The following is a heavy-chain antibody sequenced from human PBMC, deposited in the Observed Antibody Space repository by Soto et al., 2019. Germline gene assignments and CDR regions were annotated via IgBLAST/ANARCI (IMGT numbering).Heavy chain of an antibody. Sequence: CVRQAPGRGLEGVSATSGSGGITYYADSVKGRFTISIDNSKNTLDLQMNSLRAEDTAVYYCAKAKPAGCYGNVTCYYDFDDLAQGSMVTVAS. V-gene: IGHV3-23*01. CDR2: TSGSGGIT. J-gene: IGHJ4*02. CDR3: AKAKPAGCYGNVTCYYDFDD. D-gene: IGHD3-9*01.